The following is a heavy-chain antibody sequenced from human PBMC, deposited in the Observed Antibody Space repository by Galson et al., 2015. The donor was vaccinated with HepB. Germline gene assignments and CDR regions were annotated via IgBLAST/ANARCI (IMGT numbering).Heavy chain of an antibody. Sequence: SVKVSCKASGYTFTAYYINWVRQAPGQGLEWIGRINPNSGGTSYAQKFQGRVTMTRDTSISTAYMELSRLRSDDTAVYYCTRDTSSSGWYSGFDPWGQGSLGTVSS. J-gene: IGHJ5*02. CDR1: GYTFTAYY. D-gene: IGHD6-19*01. V-gene: IGHV1-2*06. CDR2: INPNSGGT. CDR3: TRDTSSSGWYSGFDP.